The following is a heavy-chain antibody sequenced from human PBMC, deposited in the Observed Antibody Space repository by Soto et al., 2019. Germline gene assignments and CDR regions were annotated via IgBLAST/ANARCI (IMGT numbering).Heavy chain of an antibody. CDR2: ISYDGSNK. J-gene: IGHJ3*02. CDR3: AKLVGSGWLGYFDI. Sequence: QVQLVESGGGVVQPGRSLRLSCAASGFTFSSYAMHWVRQAPGKGLEWVAVISYDGSNKYYADSVKGRFTISRDNSKNTLHLQMNSPRADDMAVYYGAKLVGSGWLGYFDIWGQGTMVTVSS. CDR1: GFTFSSYA. D-gene: IGHD6-25*01. V-gene: IGHV3-30*18.